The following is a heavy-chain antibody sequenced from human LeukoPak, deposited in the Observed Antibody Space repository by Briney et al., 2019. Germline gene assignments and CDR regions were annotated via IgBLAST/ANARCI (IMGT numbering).Heavy chain of an antibody. CDR2: IYDSGST. Sequence: PSETLSLTCTVSGGSISSYYWSWIRQPPGKGLEWIGYIYDSGSTNYNPSLKSRVTMSVGTSKNQFSLKLSSVTAADTAVYYCARDHLDYGDYYYYMDVWGKGTTVTISS. D-gene: IGHD4-17*01. CDR3: ARDHLDYGDYYYYMDV. V-gene: IGHV4-59*12. CDR1: GGSISSYY. J-gene: IGHJ6*03.